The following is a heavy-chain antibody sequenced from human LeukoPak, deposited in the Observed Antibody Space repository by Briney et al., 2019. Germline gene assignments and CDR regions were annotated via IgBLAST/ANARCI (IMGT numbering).Heavy chain of an antibody. CDR2: INPNSGGT. V-gene: IGHV1-2*02. J-gene: IGHJ4*02. D-gene: IGHD5-24*01. CDR3: ARSGWLEARFDY. CDR1: GYTFTGYY. Sequence: AASVTVSCKASGYTFTGYYKHWVRQAPAQGLEWMGWINPNSGGTNYAQKFQGRVTMTRDTSISTAYMELSRLRSDDTAVYYCARSGWLEARFDYWGQGTLVTVSS.